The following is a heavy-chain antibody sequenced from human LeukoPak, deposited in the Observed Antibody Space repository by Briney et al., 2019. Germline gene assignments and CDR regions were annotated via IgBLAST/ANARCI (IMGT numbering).Heavy chain of an antibody. CDR2: IYYSGST. V-gene: IGHV4-59*01. D-gene: IGHD6-13*01. Sequence: SETLSLTCTVSGGSINSYYWSWIRQPPGKGLEWIGYIYYSGSTNYNPSLKSRVTISVDTSKNQFSLRLSSVTAADTAVYYCARVTGYMTEDYFDYWGQGTLVTVSS. CDR1: GGSINSYY. J-gene: IGHJ4*02. CDR3: ARVTGYMTEDYFDY.